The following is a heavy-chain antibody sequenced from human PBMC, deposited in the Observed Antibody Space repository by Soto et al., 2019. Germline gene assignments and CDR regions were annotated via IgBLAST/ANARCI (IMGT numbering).Heavy chain of an antibody. CDR3: ARGPGGPDGPGDY. J-gene: IGHJ4*02. CDR1: GYTFTSYA. Sequence: QVQLVQSGAEVKKPGASVKVSCKASGYTFTSYAMHWVRQAPGQRLEWMGWINAGNGNTKYSQKFQGRVTITRDTXASTAYMELSSLRSEDTAVYNCARGPGGPDGPGDYWGQGTLVTVSS. D-gene: IGHD2-15*01. V-gene: IGHV1-3*01. CDR2: INAGNGNT.